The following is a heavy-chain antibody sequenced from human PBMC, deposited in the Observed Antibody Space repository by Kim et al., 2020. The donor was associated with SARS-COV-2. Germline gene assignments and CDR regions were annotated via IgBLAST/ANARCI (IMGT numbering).Heavy chain of an antibody. D-gene: IGHD3-16*01. V-gene: IGHV3-53*01. CDR3: ARRFYAMDV. J-gene: IGHJ6*02. Sequence: GTTYYADSLHGRFTRSRDNSKNTVYLQMSSLSAEDTAVYYCARRFYAMDVWGQGTTVTVSS. CDR2: GTT.